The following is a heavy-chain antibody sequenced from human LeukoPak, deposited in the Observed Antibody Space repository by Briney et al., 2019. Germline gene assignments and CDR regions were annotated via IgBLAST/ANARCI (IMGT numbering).Heavy chain of an antibody. Sequence: SQTLSLTCTVSGGSISSGSYYWSWIRQPAGKGLEWIGRIYTSGSTNYNPSLKSRVTMSVDTSKNQFSLKLSSVTAADTAVYYCARDLAVATMGVGXXXPWGXXXLXTVSS. CDR3: ARDLAVATMGVGXXXP. CDR1: GGSISSGSYY. D-gene: IGHD5-12*01. CDR2: IYTSGST. V-gene: IGHV4-61*02. J-gene: IGHJ5*02.